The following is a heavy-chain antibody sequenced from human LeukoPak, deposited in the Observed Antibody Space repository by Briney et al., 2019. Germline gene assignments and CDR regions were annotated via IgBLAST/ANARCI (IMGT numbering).Heavy chain of an antibody. CDR3: ARDLSAAVAATDLGY. CDR2: ISAYNGNT. D-gene: IGHD6-19*01. CDR1: GYTFTRYG. Sequence: ASVKVSCKASGYTFTRYGISWVRQAPGQGLEWMGWISAYNGNTNYAQKLQGRVTMTTDTSTSTAYMELRSLRSDDTAVYYCARDLSAAVAATDLGYWGQGTLVTVSS. V-gene: IGHV1-18*01. J-gene: IGHJ4*02.